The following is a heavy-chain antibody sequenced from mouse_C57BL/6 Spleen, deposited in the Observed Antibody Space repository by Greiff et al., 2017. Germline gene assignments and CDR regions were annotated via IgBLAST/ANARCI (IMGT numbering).Heavy chain of an antibody. Sequence: VKLQQSGPELVKPGASVKISCKASGYAFSSSWMNWVKQRPGKGLEWIGRIYPGNGDTNYNGKFKGKATMTADKSSSTAYMQLSSLTAEDSAVYFCTTAAQATGAMYDWGQGTSVTVSS. V-gene: IGHV1-82*01. D-gene: IGHD3-2*02. CDR3: TTAAQATGAMYD. J-gene: IGHJ4*01. CDR1: GYAFSSSW. CDR2: IYPGNGDT.